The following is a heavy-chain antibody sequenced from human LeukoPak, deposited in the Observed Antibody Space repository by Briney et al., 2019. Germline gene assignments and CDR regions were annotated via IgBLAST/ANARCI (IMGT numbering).Heavy chain of an antibody. CDR2: ISSNGGRT. Sequence: PGGSLRLSCAAPGFTFSIYAMHWVRQGPGKGLEYVSAISSNGGRTYYANSVKGRFTISRDNSKNTLYLQMGSLRAEDMAVYYCARSPRSIAAVDVWGKGTTVTVSS. V-gene: IGHV3-64*01. CDR3: ARSPRSIAAVDV. D-gene: IGHD6-25*01. CDR1: GFTFSIYA. J-gene: IGHJ6*04.